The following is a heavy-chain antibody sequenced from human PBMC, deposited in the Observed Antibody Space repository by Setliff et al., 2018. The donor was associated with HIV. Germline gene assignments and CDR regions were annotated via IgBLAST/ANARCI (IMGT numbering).Heavy chain of an antibody. J-gene: IGHJ4*02. CDR1: GFTFSSFE. Sequence: GGSLRLSCAASGFTFSSFEMNWVRQAPGKGLEWVSYISSSGSTIYYADSVKGRFSVSRDNAKNSLYLEMNSVRAEDTALYYCARDSHAQLWSHLDYWGQGTLVTVS. CDR2: ISSSGSTI. D-gene: IGHD5-18*01. V-gene: IGHV3-48*03. CDR3: ARDSHAQLWSHLDY.